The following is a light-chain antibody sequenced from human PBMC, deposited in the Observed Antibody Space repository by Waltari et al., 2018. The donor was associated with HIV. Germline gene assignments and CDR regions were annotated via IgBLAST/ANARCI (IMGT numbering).Light chain of an antibody. CDR2: DNI. CDR1: RPNIGAGYD. J-gene: IGLJ3*02. CDR3: QSYDISLRV. Sequence: QSVLTQPPPVSAAPGPRVTISCTGSRPNIGAGYDVHWYQQLPGTAPTLHIYDNINRPSGVPDRFSGSKSGTSASLAITGLQAEDEADYYCQSYDISLRVFGGGTKLTVL. V-gene: IGLV1-40*01.